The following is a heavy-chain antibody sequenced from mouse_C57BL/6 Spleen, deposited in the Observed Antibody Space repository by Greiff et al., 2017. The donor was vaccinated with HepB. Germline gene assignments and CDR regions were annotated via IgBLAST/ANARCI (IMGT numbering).Heavy chain of an antibody. CDR2: IYPGDGDT. V-gene: IGHV1-80*01. D-gene: IGHD1-1*01. J-gene: IGHJ3*01. Sequence: LVESGAELVKPGASVKISCKASGYAFSSYWMNWVKQRPGKGLEWIGQIYPGDGDTNYNGKFKGKATLTADKSSSTAYMQLSSLTSEDSAVYFCARRGSSPWFAYWGQGTLVTVSA. CDR3: ARRGSSPWFAY. CDR1: GYAFSSYW.